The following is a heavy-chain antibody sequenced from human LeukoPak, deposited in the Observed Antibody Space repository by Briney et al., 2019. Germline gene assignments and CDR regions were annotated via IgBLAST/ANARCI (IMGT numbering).Heavy chain of an antibody. CDR3: ARDRAARYFDY. V-gene: IGHV3-33*08. CDR1: GFTFSTYA. J-gene: IGHJ4*02. Sequence: PGGSLRLSCAASGFTFSTYAMGWVRQAPGKGLEWVAVIWYDGSKKYYADAVKGRLTISRDNSKNMLYLDMNSLRAEDTAVYYCARDRAARYFDYWGQGTLVTVPS. CDR2: IWYDGSKK.